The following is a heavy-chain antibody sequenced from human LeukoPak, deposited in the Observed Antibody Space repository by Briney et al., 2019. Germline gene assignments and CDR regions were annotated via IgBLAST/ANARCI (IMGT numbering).Heavy chain of an antibody. V-gene: IGHV4-59*12. D-gene: IGHD6-19*01. CDR2: IYYSGST. J-gene: IGHJ2*01. Sequence: SETLSLTCTVSGGSISSYYWSWIRQPPGKGLEWIGYIYYSGSTNYNPSLKSRVTISVDRSKNQFSLKLSSVTAADTAVYYCARVVGHIAVVGWYFDLWGRGTLVTVSS. CDR3: ARVVGHIAVVGWYFDL. CDR1: GGSISSYY.